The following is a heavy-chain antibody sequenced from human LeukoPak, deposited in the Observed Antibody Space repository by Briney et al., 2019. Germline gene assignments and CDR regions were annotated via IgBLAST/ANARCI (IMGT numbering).Heavy chain of an antibody. V-gene: IGHV3-33*06. CDR1: GFIFTDYG. J-gene: IGHJ4*02. CDR2: IWSDSTNM. CDR3: TKDAQRGFDYSNSFQF. Sequence: GGSLRLSCAASGFIFTDYGFHWVRQAPVKGLEWVAAIWSDSTNMFYAQSVKGRFIIQRDDYQNTVYLEMSSLRAEDTAVYYCTKDAQRGFDYSNSFQFWGQGSLVTVSS. D-gene: IGHD4-11*01.